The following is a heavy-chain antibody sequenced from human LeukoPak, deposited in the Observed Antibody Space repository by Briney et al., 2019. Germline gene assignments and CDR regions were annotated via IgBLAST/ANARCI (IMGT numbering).Heavy chain of an antibody. D-gene: IGHD3-16*01. CDR3: ARVGANYVGYFDY. Sequence: ASVKVSCKASGYTFTSYYMHWVRQAPGQGLEWMGIINPSGGSTSYAQRFQGRVTMTRDMSTSTVYMELSSLRSEDTAVYYCARVGANYVGYFDYWGQGTLVTVSS. CDR1: GYTFTSYY. J-gene: IGHJ4*02. V-gene: IGHV1-46*01. CDR2: INPSGGST.